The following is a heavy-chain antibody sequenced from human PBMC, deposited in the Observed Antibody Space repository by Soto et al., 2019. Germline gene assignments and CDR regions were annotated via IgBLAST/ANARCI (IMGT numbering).Heavy chain of an antibody. CDR1: GYTFTSYG. CDR2: ISAYNGKT. V-gene: IGHV1-18*01. J-gene: IGHJ5*02. D-gene: IGHD1-26*01. CDR3: ARVVGALGHWFDP. Sequence: ASVKVSCKASGYTFTSYGISWVRQAPGQGLEWMGRISAYNGKTNYAQKLQGRITMTTDTSTSTTYKELRSLRSDDTAVYYCARVVGALGHWFDPWGQGTLVTVSS.